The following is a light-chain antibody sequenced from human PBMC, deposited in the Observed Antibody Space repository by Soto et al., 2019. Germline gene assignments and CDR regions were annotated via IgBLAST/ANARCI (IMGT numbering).Light chain of an antibody. CDR3: QQYNNWPPIT. CDR2: GAS. V-gene: IGKV3-15*01. Sequence: EIVLTQSPATLSLSPGERATLSCRASQSVSSNLAWYQQKPGQAPRLLIYGASTRATGIPDRFSGSGSGTEFTLTISSLQSEDFAVYYCQQYNNWPPITVGQGTRLEIK. CDR1: QSVSSN. J-gene: IGKJ5*01.